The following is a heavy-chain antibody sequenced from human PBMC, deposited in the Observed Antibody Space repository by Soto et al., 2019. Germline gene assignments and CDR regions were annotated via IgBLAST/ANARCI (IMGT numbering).Heavy chain of an antibody. Sequence: QLQLQESGPGLVEPSQTLSLTCTVSGGSISGVGYYWGWIRQHPGKGLEWIGYIHHSGTTYYNPSLMRRLTISVDTSNTQCSLKLRSVTAADTAVYYCARAWSEVAGWANWFDLWGQGTLVTVSS. J-gene: IGHJ5*02. V-gene: IGHV4-31*03. CDR3: ARAWSEVAGWANWFDL. D-gene: IGHD6-19*01. CDR2: IHHSGTT. CDR1: GGSISGVGYY.